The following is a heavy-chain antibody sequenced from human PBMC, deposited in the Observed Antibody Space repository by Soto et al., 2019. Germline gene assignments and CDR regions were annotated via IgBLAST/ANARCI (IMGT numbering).Heavy chain of an antibody. CDR3: ARGTTVTSRRYGMDV. CDR2: IYHSGST. Sequence: QLQLQESGSGLVKPSQTLSLTCAVSGGSISSGGYSWSWIRQPPGKGLEWIGYIYHSGSTYYNPSLKSPVTISVDRSKNQFSLKLSSVTAADTAVYYCARGTTVTSRRYGMDVWGQGTTVTVSS. J-gene: IGHJ6*02. V-gene: IGHV4-30-2*01. D-gene: IGHD4-17*01. CDR1: GGSISSGGYS.